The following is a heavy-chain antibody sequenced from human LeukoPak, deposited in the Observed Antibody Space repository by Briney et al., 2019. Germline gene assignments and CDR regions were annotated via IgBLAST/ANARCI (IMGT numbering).Heavy chain of an antibody. V-gene: IGHV3-49*04. CDR3: TRDPTSRYSSTWYMNFDY. CDR1: GFTFGDYA. CDR2: IRSKAYGGTT. D-gene: IGHD6-13*01. J-gene: IGHJ4*02. Sequence: GGSLRLSCTASGFTFGDYAMSWVRQAPGKGLEWVGFIRSKAYGGTTEYATSVKDRFTISRDDSKSIAYLQMNSLKTEDTAVYYCTRDPTSRYSSTWYMNFDYWGQGTLVTVSS.